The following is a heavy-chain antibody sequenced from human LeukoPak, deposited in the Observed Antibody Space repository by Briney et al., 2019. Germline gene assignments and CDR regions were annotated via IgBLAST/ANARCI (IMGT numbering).Heavy chain of an antibody. CDR2: IYIGGST. CDR1: GFTVSSNY. J-gene: IGHJ6*02. Sequence: PGGSLRLSCAASGFTVSSNYMSWVRQAPGRGLEWVSVIYIGGSTYYADSVKGRFTISRDISKKTLYLQMNSLRAEDTAVYYCARDKSANYYYYAMDVWGQGTTVTVSS. D-gene: IGHD6-13*01. V-gene: IGHV3-66*01. CDR3: ARDKSANYYYYAMDV.